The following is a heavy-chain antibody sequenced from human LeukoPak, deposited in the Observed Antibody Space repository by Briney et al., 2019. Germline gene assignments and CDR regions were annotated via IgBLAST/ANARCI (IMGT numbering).Heavy chain of an antibody. CDR1: GGSISSSSYY. D-gene: IGHD2-2*01. J-gene: IGHJ4*02. CDR2: IYYSGST. CDR3: ASLGYCSSTSCYDGYFDY. V-gene: IGHV4-39*01. Sequence: NPSETLSLTCTVSGGSISSSSYYWGWIRQPPGKGLEWIGSIYYSGSTYYNPSLKSRVTIPVDTSKNQFSLKLSSVTAADTAVYYCASLGYCSSTSCYDGYFDYWGQGTLVTVPS.